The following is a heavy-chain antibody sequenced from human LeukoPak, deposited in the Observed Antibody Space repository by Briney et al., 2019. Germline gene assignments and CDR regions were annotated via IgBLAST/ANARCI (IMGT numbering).Heavy chain of an antibody. D-gene: IGHD2-2*01. Sequence: GGSLRLSCAASGFTFSSYEMNWVRQAPGKGLEWVSYIIRSGRSTYYADSVEGRFTISRDNAQRSLFLEKNSQRAEDTAVYYCARDRDVEVVPETNYDMDVWGKGTAVTVSS. J-gene: IGHJ6*04. CDR2: IIRSGRST. CDR3: ARDRDVEVVPETNYDMDV. CDR1: GFTFSSYE. V-gene: IGHV3-48*03.